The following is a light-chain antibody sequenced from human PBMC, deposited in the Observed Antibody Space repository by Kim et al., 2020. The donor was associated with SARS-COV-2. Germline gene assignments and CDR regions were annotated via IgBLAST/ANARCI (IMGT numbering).Light chain of an antibody. CDR1: QSVTGSY. V-gene: IGKV3-20*01. CDR3: QQYGSSPRT. CDR2: GAS. J-gene: IGKJ1*01. Sequence: SPGERATLSCRARQSVTGSYLAWYQQKPGQAPSLVMYGASSRATDIPDRFSGSGSGTDFTLTISRLEPEDFAMYYCQQYGSSPRTFGQGTKVDIK.